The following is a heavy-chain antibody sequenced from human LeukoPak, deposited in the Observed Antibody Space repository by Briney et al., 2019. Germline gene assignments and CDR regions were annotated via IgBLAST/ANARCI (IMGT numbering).Heavy chain of an antibody. V-gene: IGHV3-23*01. Sequence: PGGSLRLSCVASGFPFSSHAMSWVRQPPGKGLEWVSAISNGKTYYADSVRGRFTISRDDYKNTVYLQMNSLRDEDAALYYCVREAGYCVPVCLKTNWFDPWGQGTLVTVSS. D-gene: IGHD2-15*01. CDR3: VREAGYCVPVCLKTNWFDP. J-gene: IGHJ5*02. CDR1: GFPFSSHA. CDR2: ISNGKT.